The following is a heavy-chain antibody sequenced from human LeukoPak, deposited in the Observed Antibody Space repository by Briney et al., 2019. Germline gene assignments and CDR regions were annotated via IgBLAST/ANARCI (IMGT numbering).Heavy chain of an antibody. V-gene: IGHV4-61*02. Sequence: SETLSLTCTVSGGSITNLNYYWTWIRQPAGKRLEWIGRIYTSGGTNYNPSLKSRVTMSVDRSRNEISLHLASLTAADTALYYCAGRGSSSGTFDIWGPGTFVTVSS. D-gene: IGHD3-10*01. CDR1: GGSITNLNYY. J-gene: IGHJ3*02. CDR2: IYTSGGT. CDR3: AGRGSSSGTFDI.